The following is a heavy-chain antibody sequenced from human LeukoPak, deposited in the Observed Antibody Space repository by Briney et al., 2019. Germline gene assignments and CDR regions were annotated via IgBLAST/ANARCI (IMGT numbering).Heavy chain of an antibody. CDR1: GFTFSSYA. CDR2: ISYDGSNK. Sequence: PGGSLRLSCAASGFTFSSYAMHWVRQAPGKGLEWVAVISYDGSNKYYADSVKGRFTISRDNSKNTLYLQMNSLRAKDTAVYYCARDGENYDSSGYYYSSFDYWGQGTLVTVSS. V-gene: IGHV3-30-3*01. CDR3: ARDGENYDSSGYYYSSFDY. D-gene: IGHD3-22*01. J-gene: IGHJ4*02.